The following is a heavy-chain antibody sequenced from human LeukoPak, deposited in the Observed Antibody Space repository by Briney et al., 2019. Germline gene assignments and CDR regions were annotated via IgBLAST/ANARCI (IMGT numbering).Heavy chain of an antibody. CDR2: ISYDGSNK. CDR1: GFTFSSYG. V-gene: IGHV3-30*18. Sequence: GGSLRLSCAASGFTFSSYGMHWVRQAPGKGLEWVAVISYDGSNKYYADSVKGRFTISRDNSKNTLYLQMNSLRAEDTAVYYCAKDVIEVAGQRDEWFDPWGQGTLVTVSS. CDR3: AKDVIEVAGQRDEWFDP. J-gene: IGHJ5*02. D-gene: IGHD6-19*01.